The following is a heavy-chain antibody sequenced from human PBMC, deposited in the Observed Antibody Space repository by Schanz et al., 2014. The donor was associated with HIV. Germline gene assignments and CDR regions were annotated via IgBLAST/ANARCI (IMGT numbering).Heavy chain of an antibody. J-gene: IGHJ4*02. V-gene: IGHV3-30*03. CDR1: GFTFDSYG. D-gene: IGHD3-16*01. Sequence: QVQLVESGGGVVQPGRSLRLSCAASGFTFDSYGIHWVRQAPGKGLEWVAVISYDGTNKKFADSVKGRFTISRDNSKNTLFLQMNSLRAEDTAVYYCARALGRFRLYHLDYWGQGTLVTVSS. CDR2: ISYDGTNK. CDR3: ARALGRFRLYHLDY.